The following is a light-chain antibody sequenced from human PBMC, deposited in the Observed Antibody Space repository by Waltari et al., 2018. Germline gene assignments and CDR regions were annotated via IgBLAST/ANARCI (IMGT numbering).Light chain of an antibody. V-gene: IGKV1-16*01. J-gene: IGKJ5*01. Sequence: DIQLTQSPSSLSASVGDRVPISCRASQAISSYVAWYRQKPGEAPESLIFGASKLQSGVSSRFSGSGFGTDFTLTISGLQPEDFATYFCQQYTDYPITFGQGTRLE. CDR1: QAISSY. CDR2: GAS. CDR3: QQYTDYPIT.